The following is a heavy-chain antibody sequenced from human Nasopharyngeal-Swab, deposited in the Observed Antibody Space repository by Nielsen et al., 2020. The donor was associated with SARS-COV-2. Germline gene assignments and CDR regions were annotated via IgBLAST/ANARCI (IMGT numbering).Heavy chain of an antibody. CDR1: GYSFSSYW. Sequence: GGSLRLSCKGSGYSFSSYWIGWVRQMPGKGLEWMGIMYPRDSDTRYSPSFQGQVTISAAKSISTAYLQWSSLKASDTAMYYCATAYNGNYYWDYWGQGTLVTVSS. J-gene: IGHJ4*02. D-gene: IGHD1-7*01. CDR3: ATAYNGNYYWDY. CDR2: MYPRDSDT. V-gene: IGHV5-51*01.